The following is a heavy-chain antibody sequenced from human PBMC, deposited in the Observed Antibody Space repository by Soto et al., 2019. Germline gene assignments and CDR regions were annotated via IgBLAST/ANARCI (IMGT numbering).Heavy chain of an antibody. CDR1: GGSITSGSYY. D-gene: IGHD6-6*01. J-gene: IGHJ1*01. CDR3: ARQASEGYSSSPFRF. Sequence: QLQLQESGPGLVKPSETLSLTCTVSGGSITSGSYYWGWIRQPPGKGLEWIGSIYYTGRTCYKPSLRSRVTISIDTSRNQFSLKVSSVTAADTAVYYCARQASEGYSSSPFRFWGQGTLVTVSS. V-gene: IGHV4-39*01. CDR2: IYYTGRT.